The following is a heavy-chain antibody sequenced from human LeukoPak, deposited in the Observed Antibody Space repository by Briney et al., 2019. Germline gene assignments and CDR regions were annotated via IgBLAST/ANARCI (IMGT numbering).Heavy chain of an antibody. J-gene: IGHJ4*02. Sequence: QTGGSLRLSCVAPGFPFDRYWMSWVRQAPGKGLEWVANIKHDGSEKNFVDSVKGRFTISRDNAENSLFLQMNSLRADDTAVYFCARQPIYEAYFDFWGQGTLVTVSS. D-gene: IGHD3-16*01. CDR3: ARQPIYEAYFDF. V-gene: IGHV3-7*01. CDR2: IKHDGSEK. CDR1: GFPFDRYW.